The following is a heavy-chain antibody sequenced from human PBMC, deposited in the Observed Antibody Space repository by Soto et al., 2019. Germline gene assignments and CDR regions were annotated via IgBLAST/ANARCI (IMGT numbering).Heavy chain of an antibody. CDR2: ISAYNGKT. CDR3: ASSYDTSGNYISNY. Sequence: VASVKVSCKASGFTFNSYGISWVRQAPGQGLEWMGWISAYNGKTNYAQKIQGRVTMTTDTSTSTVYMKLRSLRSDDTAVYYCASSYDTSGNYISNYWGQGTLVTVSS. J-gene: IGHJ4*02. D-gene: IGHD3-22*01. CDR1: GFTFNSYG. V-gene: IGHV1-18*01.